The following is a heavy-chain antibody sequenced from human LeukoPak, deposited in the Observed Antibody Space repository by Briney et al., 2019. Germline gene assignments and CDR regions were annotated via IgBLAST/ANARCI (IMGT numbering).Heavy chain of an antibody. CDR2: ISAYNGNT. CDR3: ARMYYYDSGGPTNDAFDI. J-gene: IGHJ3*02. D-gene: IGHD3-22*01. V-gene: IGHV1-18*01. Sequence: GASVNVSCKASGYTFTIYGISWVRQAPGQGLEWMGWISAYNGNTNYAQKLQGRVTMTTDTSTSTAYMELRSLRSDDTAVYYCARMYYYDSGGPTNDAFDIWAKGQWSPSLQ. CDR1: GYTFTIYG.